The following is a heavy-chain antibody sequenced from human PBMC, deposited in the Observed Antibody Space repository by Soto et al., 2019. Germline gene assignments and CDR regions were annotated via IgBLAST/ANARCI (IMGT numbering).Heavy chain of an antibody. CDR2: ISYDGSNK. V-gene: IGHV3-30-3*01. Sequence: GSLRLSCAASGFTFSSYAMHWVRQAPGKGLEWVAVISYDGSNKYYADSVKGRFTISRDNSKNTLYLQMNSLRAEDTAVYYCARGPRPPAYWGQGTLVTVSS. J-gene: IGHJ4*02. CDR3: ARGPRPPAY. CDR1: GFTFSSYA.